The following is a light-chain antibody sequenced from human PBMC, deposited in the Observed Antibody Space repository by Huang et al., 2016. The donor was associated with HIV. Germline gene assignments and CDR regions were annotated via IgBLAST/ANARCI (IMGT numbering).Light chain of an antibody. CDR1: QAISNS. CDR3: QQYFTTPLA. CDR2: AAS. V-gene: IGKV1-NL1*01. Sequence: IQMTQSPSSLSASVGDRVTITCRASQAISNSLGWYQQKPGKAPKLLLFAASRLDSGVPSRFRCSGSGTDYTLTISSLQPDDFATYYCQQYFTTPLAFGGGTKVEIK. J-gene: IGKJ4*01.